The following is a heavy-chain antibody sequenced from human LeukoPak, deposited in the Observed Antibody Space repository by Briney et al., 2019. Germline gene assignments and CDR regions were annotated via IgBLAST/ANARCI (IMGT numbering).Heavy chain of an antibody. D-gene: IGHD6-19*01. CDR1: GGSISSYY. J-gene: IGHJ4*02. CDR2: VYYSGST. CDR3: ATIAVAGGVDY. Sequence: PSETLPLTCTVSGGSISSYYWSWIRQPPGKGLEWIGYVYYSGSTNYNPSLKSRVTMSVDTSKNQFSLKLSSVTAADTAVYYCATIAVAGGVDYWGQGTLVTVSS. V-gene: IGHV4-59*08.